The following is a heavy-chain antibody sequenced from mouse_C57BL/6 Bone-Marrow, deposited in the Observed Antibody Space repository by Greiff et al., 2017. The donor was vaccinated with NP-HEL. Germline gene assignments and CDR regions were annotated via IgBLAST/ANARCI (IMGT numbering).Heavy chain of an antibody. CDR1: GYTFTDYY. Sequence: VQLQQSGPELVKPGASVKISCKASGYTFTDYYMNWVKQSHGKSLEWIGDINPNNGGTSYNQKFKGKATLTVDKSSSTAYMELRSLTSEDSAVYYCARGDYYGSPDWYFDVWGTGTTVTVSS. V-gene: IGHV1-26*01. CDR2: INPNNGGT. D-gene: IGHD1-1*01. CDR3: ARGDYYGSPDWYFDV. J-gene: IGHJ1*03.